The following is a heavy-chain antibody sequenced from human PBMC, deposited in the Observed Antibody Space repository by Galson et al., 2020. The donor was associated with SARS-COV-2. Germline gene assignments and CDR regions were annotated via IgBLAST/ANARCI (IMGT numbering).Heavy chain of an antibody. CDR3: ARGLVRWLDP. CDR1: GGSISSGDYY. V-gene: IGHV4-30-4*01. CDR2: IYISGGT. D-gene: IGHD3-10*01. Sequence: SETLSLTCTVSGGSISSGDYYWSWIRQPPGKGLEWIGYIYISGGTYYNPSLKSRITMSLDTSKNQFSLKLSSVTAADTAVYYCARGLVRWLDPWGRGTLVTVSS. J-gene: IGHJ5*02.